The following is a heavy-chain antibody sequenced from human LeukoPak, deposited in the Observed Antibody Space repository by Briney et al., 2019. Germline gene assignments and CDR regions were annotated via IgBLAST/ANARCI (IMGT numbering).Heavy chain of an antibody. V-gene: IGHV1-8*01. Sequence: ASVTVSCTASGYTFTSYGINWVRQATGQGLEWMGWMNPNSGNTGYAQKFQGRVTITADESTSTAYMELSSLRSEDTAVYYCARAAAAGDSNFDYWGQGTLVTVSS. CDR3: ARAAAAGDSNFDY. D-gene: IGHD6-13*01. CDR1: GYTFTSYG. CDR2: MNPNSGNT. J-gene: IGHJ4*02.